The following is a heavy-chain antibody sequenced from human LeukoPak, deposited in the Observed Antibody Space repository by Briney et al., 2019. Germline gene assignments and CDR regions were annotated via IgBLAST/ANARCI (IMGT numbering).Heavy chain of an antibody. D-gene: IGHD3-22*01. CDR1: GGSISSSSYY. V-gene: IGHV4-39*07. CDR3: ASGRRYYDNTDYYFSN. CDR2: INYSGST. J-gene: IGHJ4*02. Sequence: PSETLSLTCTVSGGSISSSSYYWGWIRQPPGKGLEWIGEINYSGSTNYNPSLKSRVTLSLDTSKNQFSLKLSSVTAADTAVYYCASGRRYYDNTDYYFSNWGQGTLVTVSS.